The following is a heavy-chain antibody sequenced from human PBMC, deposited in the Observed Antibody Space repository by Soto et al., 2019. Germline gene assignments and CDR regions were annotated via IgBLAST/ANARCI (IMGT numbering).Heavy chain of an antibody. D-gene: IGHD1-26*01. Sequence: GGSLRLSCTASGLSVRNNYMSWVRQAPGMGLEWVSVIYNDGTTYYADSVKGRFTLSRDTSKNTLSLQMNSLRPEDTGVYYCAKEGPGGGRHFYYAMDVWGQGTTVTVSS. CDR1: GLSVRNNY. CDR2: IYNDGTT. J-gene: IGHJ6*02. V-gene: IGHV3-53*05. CDR3: AKEGPGGGRHFYYAMDV.